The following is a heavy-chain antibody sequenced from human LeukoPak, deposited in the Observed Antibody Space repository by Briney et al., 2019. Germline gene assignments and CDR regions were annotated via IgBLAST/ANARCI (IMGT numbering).Heavy chain of an antibody. V-gene: IGHV3-53*01. CDR2: IYSGGST. Sequence: PGRSLRLSCAASGFTVSSNYMSWVRQAPGKVREWVSAIYSGGSTYYAGSGKGRFTISRDNFKNALYLHMNSLGVEDTAVYYCARVTVYCSSTSCYETDDAFDIWGQGTMVTVSS. CDR1: GFTVSSNY. J-gene: IGHJ3*02. CDR3: ARVTVYCSSTSCYETDDAFDI. D-gene: IGHD2-2*01.